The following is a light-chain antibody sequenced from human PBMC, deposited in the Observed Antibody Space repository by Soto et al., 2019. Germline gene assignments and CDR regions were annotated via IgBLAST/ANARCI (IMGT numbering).Light chain of an antibody. J-gene: IGLJ2*01. Sequence: QSALTQPPSASGSPGQSVTISCTGTSSDVGGYNYVSWYQQHPGKAPTLMIYEVSKRPSGVPDRFSGSKSGNTASLTVSGLQDEDEADYYCSAYAGSNNLVFGGGTQLTVL. V-gene: IGLV2-8*01. CDR1: SSDVGGYNY. CDR2: EVS. CDR3: SAYAGSNNLV.